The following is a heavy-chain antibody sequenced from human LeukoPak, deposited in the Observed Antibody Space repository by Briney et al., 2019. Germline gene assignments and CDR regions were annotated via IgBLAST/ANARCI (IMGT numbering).Heavy chain of an antibody. D-gene: IGHD4-17*01. Sequence: PSETLSLTCTVSGGSISSSSYYWGWIRQPPGKGLEWIGSIYYSGSTYYNPSLKSRVTISVDTSKNQFSLKLSSVTAADTAVYYCARSLTTVTRWFDPWGQGTLVTVSS. V-gene: IGHV4-39*01. CDR1: GGSISSSSYY. CDR2: IYYSGST. J-gene: IGHJ5*02. CDR3: ARSLTTVTRWFDP.